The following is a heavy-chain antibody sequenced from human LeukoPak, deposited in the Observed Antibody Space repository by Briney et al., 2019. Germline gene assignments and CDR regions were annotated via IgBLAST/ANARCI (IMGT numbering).Heavy chain of an antibody. Sequence: SQTLSLTCTVSGGSISSGGYYWSWIRQHPGKGLEGIGYIYYSGSTYYNPSLKSRVTISVDTSKNQFSLKLSSVTAADTAVYYCARDPEEGWFDPWGQGTLVTVSS. V-gene: IGHV4-31*03. CDR1: GGSISSGGYY. CDR2: IYYSGST. CDR3: ARDPEEGWFDP. J-gene: IGHJ5*02.